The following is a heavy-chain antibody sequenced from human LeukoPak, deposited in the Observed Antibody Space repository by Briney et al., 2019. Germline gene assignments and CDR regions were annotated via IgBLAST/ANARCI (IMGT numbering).Heavy chain of an antibody. Sequence: GGSLRLSCAASGFTFSSYAMSWVRQAPGKGLEWVSAISGSGGSTYYADSVKGRFTISRDNSKNTLYLQMNSLRAEDTAVYYCARHREIGGSYGGGAFDIWGQGTMVTVSS. CDR3: ARHREIGGSYGGGAFDI. V-gene: IGHV3-23*01. CDR2: ISGSGGST. CDR1: GFTFSSYA. D-gene: IGHD1-26*01. J-gene: IGHJ3*02.